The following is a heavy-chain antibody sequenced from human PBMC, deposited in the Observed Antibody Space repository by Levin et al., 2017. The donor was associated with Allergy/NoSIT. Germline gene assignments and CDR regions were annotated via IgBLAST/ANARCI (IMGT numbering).Heavy chain of an antibody. D-gene: IGHD2-2*02. V-gene: IGHV1-69*06. CDR2: IIPIFGTA. CDR1: GGTFSSYA. J-gene: IGHJ5*02. CDR3: VLLGYCSSTSCYRWFDP. Sequence: KISCKASGGTFSSYAISWVRQAPGQGLEWMGGIIPIFGTATYAQKFQGRVTITADKSTSTAYMELSSLRSEDTAVYYCVLLGYCSSTSCYRWFDPWGQGTLVTVSS.